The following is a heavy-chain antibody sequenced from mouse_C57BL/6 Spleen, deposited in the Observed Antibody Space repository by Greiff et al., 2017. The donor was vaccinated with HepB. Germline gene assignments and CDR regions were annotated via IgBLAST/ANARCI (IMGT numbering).Heavy chain of an antibody. J-gene: IGHJ2*01. Sequence: EVKVVESGGGLVKPGGSLKLSCAASGFTFSSYAMSWVRQTPEKRLEWVATISDGGSYTYYPDNVKGRFTISRDNAKNNLYLQMSHLKSEDTAMYYCARDYDYPYYFDYWGQGTTLTVSS. CDR2: ISDGGSYT. CDR3: ARDYDYPYYFDY. CDR1: GFTFSSYA. D-gene: IGHD2-4*01. V-gene: IGHV5-4*01.